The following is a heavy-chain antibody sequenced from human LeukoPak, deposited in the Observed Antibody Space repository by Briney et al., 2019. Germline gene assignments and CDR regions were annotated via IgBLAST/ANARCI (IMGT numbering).Heavy chain of an antibody. Sequence: PGGSLRLSCAGSGFTFASYAVHWVRQAPGKRLEWVAFISSDGTTEHYRDSVKGRFTLSRDNSKNTVSLQMNSLGTEDTAVYYCARGGSGISNAFDIWGQGTMVTVSS. CDR3: ARGGSGISNAFDI. CDR2: ISSDGTTE. D-gene: IGHD3-10*01. CDR1: GFTFASYA. J-gene: IGHJ3*02. V-gene: IGHV3-30-3*01.